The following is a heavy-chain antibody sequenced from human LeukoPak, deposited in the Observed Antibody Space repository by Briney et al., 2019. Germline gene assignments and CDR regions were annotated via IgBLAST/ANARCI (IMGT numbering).Heavy chain of an antibody. V-gene: IGHV3-23*01. CDR1: GFTFSSYA. J-gene: IGHJ4*02. CDR3: AKDTSIGRYCTNGVCSPFDY. CDR2: ISDSGSTT. D-gene: IGHD2-8*01. Sequence: GGSLTLSCAGSGFTFSSYAMSWVRQAPGKGLEWVSAISDSGSTTYDADSVKGRFTISRDNSRSTLYLQMNSLRAEDTALYYCAKDTSIGRYCTNGVCSPFDYWGQGTLVTLSS.